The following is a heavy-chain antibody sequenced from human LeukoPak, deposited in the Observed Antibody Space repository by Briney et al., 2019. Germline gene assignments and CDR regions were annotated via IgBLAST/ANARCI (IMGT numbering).Heavy chain of an antibody. CDR2: ISSSSSYI. J-gene: IGHJ4*02. V-gene: IGHV3-21*01. CDR3: LLDIVATGDY. CDR1: GFTFSSYS. Sequence: GGSLRLSCAASGFTFSSYSMNWVRQAPGKGLEWVSSISSSSSYIYYADSVKGRFTISRDNAKNSLYLQMNSLRAEDTAVYHCLLDIVATGDYWGQGTLVTVSS. D-gene: IGHD5-12*01.